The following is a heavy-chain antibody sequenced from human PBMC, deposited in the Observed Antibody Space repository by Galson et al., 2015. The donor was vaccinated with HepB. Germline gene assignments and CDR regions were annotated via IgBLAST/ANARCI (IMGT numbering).Heavy chain of an antibody. V-gene: IGHV6-1*01. CDR1: GDSVSSNSAA. D-gene: IGHD1-26*01. CDR2: TYYRSKWYN. J-gene: IGHJ4*02. CDR3: ARGVGPTGLDY. Sequence: CAISGDSVSSNSAAWNRIRQSPSRGLEWLGRTYYRSKWYNDYAFSVKSRITVNPDTSKNQFSLQLNSVTPDDTAVYYCARGVGPTGLDYWGQGTLVTVSS.